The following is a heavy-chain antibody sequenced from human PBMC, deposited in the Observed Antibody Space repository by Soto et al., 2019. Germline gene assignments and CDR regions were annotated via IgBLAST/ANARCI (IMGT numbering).Heavy chain of an antibody. V-gene: IGHV3-9*01. CDR2: ISGDSGSM. CDR1: GFTFEDYS. Sequence: ELQLVESGGGLVKPGRSLRLSCVGSGFTFEDYSLHWVRQVPGKGLEWVAGISGDSGSMGYADSVRGRFTVSRDNAKSSLFLQMSGLSPEDTALYYCTKRRSARPGFDAFDLWGQGTMVTVSS. J-gene: IGHJ3*01. CDR3: TKRRSARPGFDAFDL.